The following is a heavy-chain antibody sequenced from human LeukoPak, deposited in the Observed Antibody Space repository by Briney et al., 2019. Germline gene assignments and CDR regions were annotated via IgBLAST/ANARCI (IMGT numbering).Heavy chain of an antibody. V-gene: IGHV7-4-1*02. D-gene: IGHD2-15*01. Sequence: ASVKVSCKASGYTFTSYAMNWVRQAPGQGLEWMGWINTNTGNPTYAQGFTGRFVFSLDTSVSTAYLQISSLKAEDTAVYYCARKSHCSGGSCFRLDPWGQGTLVTVSS. CDR1: GYTFTSYA. J-gene: IGHJ5*02. CDR2: INTNTGNP. CDR3: ARKSHCSGGSCFRLDP.